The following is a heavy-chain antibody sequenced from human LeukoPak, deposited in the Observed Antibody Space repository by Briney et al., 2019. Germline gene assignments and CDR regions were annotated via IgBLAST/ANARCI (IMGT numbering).Heavy chain of an antibody. J-gene: IGHJ4*02. V-gene: IGHV1-69*01. CDR1: GGTFSSYA. Sequence: GASVKVSCKSSGGTFSSYAISWVRQAPGQGLEWMGGIIPIFGTANYSQKFQGSVTITADESTSTAYMELSSLRSEDTAVYYCAREGDSGYDSGFGYWGQGTLVTVSS. CDR3: AREGDSGYDSGFGY. D-gene: IGHD5-12*01. CDR2: IIPIFGTA.